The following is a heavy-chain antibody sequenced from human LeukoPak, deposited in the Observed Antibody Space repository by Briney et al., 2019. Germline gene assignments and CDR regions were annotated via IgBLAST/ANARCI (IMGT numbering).Heavy chain of an antibody. J-gene: IGHJ4*02. Sequence: PGGSLRLSCAASGFPFSGYGMHWVRQAPGKGPEYVSGISGDGVTTYYANSVKGRFTISRDNSKNTLYLQMGSLRPEDMAVYYCARDPIAAVRFDYWGQGTLVTVSS. V-gene: IGHV3-64*01. CDR3: ARDPIAAVRFDY. D-gene: IGHD6-13*01. CDR1: GFPFSGYG. CDR2: ISGDGVTT.